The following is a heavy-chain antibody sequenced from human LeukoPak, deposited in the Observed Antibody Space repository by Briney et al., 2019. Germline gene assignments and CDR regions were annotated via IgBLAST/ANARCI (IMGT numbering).Heavy chain of an antibody. CDR3: ARSSYSSSSSV. Sequence: GGSLRLSCAVSGFTFSGFWMSWSRQAPGKGLEWVASINSDGSEGYYADVVKGRFTISRDNAKNSQYLQINSLRAEDTAVYYCARSSYSSSSSVWGQGTMVTVSS. D-gene: IGHD6-6*01. V-gene: IGHV3-7*03. CDR2: INSDGSEG. CDR1: GFTFSGFW. J-gene: IGHJ3*01.